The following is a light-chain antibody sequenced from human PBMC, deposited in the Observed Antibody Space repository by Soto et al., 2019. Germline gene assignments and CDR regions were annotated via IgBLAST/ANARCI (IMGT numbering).Light chain of an antibody. Sequence: DIHMTQSPSTLSASAGDRVTITCRASQSISGWLAWYQQKPGKAPKLLLYKASTLESGVPSRFSGSGSGTEFTLTISSLQPDDFATYYCQQYYSSWTFGQGTKVDIK. CDR1: QSISGW. J-gene: IGKJ1*01. CDR2: KAS. V-gene: IGKV1-5*03. CDR3: QQYYSSWT.